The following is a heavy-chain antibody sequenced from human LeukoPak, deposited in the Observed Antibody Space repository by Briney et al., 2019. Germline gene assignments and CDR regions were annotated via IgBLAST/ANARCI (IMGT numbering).Heavy chain of an antibody. D-gene: IGHD2-15*01. J-gene: IGHJ5*02. CDR1: GFTFSSYA. Sequence: GGSLRLSCAASGFTFSSYAMSWVRQAPGKGLEWVSAISGSGGSTYYADSVKGRFTISRDNSKNTLYLQMNSLRAEDTAVYYCAKGGYCSGGSCYINWFDPWGQGTLVTVSS. CDR2: ISGSGGST. V-gene: IGHV3-23*01. CDR3: AKGGYCSGGSCYINWFDP.